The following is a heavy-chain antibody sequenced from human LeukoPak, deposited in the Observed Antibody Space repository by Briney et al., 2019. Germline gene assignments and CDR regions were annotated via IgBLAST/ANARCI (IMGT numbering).Heavy chain of an antibody. D-gene: IGHD2-8*01. CDR1: GYTFTSYG. J-gene: IGHJ6*02. CDR2: ISAYNGNT. Sequence: ASMKVSCKASGYTFTSYGISRVRQAPGQGLEWMGWISAYNGNTNYAQKLQGRVTMTTDTSTSTAYMELRSLRSDDTAVYYCARDRYCTNGVCPVYYYYGMDVWGQGTTVTVSS. V-gene: IGHV1-18*01. CDR3: ARDRYCTNGVCPVYYYYGMDV.